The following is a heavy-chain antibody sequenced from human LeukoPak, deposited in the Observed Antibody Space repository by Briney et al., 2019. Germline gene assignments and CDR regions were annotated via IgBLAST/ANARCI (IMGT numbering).Heavy chain of an antibody. CDR1: GFTFSSYG. Sequence: GGSLRLSCAASGFTFSSYGMHWVRQAPGKGLEWVAFIRYDGSNKYYADSVKGRFTISGDNSKNTLYLQMNSLRAEDTAVYYCAKDRILTGYLDYWGQGTLVTVSS. V-gene: IGHV3-30*02. CDR3: AKDRILTGYLDY. D-gene: IGHD3-9*01. J-gene: IGHJ4*02. CDR2: IRYDGSNK.